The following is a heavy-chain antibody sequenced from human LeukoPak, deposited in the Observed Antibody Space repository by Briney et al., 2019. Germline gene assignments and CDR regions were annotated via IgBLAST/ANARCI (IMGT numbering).Heavy chain of an antibody. CDR3: AKSSSWGPQYYFDY. J-gene: IGHJ4*02. CDR2: ISGSGGST. V-gene: IGHV3-23*01. D-gene: IGHD6-6*01. CDR1: GFTFSSYA. Sequence: GGSLRLSCAASGFTFSSYAMSWVRQAPGKGLEWVSAISGSGGSTYYADSVKGRFTISRDNSKNTLYLQMNSLRAEDTAAYYCAKSSSWGPQYYFDYWGQGTLVTVSS.